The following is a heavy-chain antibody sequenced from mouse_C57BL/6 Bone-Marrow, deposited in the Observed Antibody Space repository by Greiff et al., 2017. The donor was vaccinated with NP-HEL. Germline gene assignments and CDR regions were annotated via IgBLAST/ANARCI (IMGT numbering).Heavy chain of an antibody. CDR2: ISSGGSYT. CDR1: GFTFSSYG. J-gene: IGHJ2*01. V-gene: IGHV5-6*02. Sequence: DVMLVESGGDLVKPGGSLKLSCAASGFTFSSYGMSWVRQTPDKRLEWVATISSGGSYTYYPDSVKGRFTISRDNAKNTLYLQMSSLKSEDTAMYYCARDYYGSSYYFDYCGQGTTLTVSS. CDR3: ARDYYGSSYYFDY. D-gene: IGHD1-1*01.